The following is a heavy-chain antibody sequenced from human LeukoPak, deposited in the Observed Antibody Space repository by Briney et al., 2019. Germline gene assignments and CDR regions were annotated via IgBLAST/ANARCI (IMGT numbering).Heavy chain of an antibody. CDR2: INTNTGNP. Sequence: GASVKVSCKASGGTFSSYAISWVRQAPGQGLEWMGWINTNTGNPTYAQGFTGRFVFSLDTSVSTAYLQISSLKAEDTAMYYCARRYYDFLSDLCGMDVWGQGTTVTVSS. CDR3: ARRYYDFLSDLCGMDV. J-gene: IGHJ6*02. V-gene: IGHV7-4-1*02. CDR1: GGTFSSYA. D-gene: IGHD3-3*01.